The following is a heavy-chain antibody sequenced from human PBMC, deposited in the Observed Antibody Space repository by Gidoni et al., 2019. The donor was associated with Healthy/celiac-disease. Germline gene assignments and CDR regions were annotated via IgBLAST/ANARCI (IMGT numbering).Heavy chain of an antibody. J-gene: IGHJ6*02. D-gene: IGHD3-10*01. CDR2: IYYSGST. CDR3: ARDRGFTMVRGVSLPGYYYGMDV. V-gene: IGHV4-59*01. CDR1: GGSISSYY. Sequence: QVQLQESGPGLVKPSETLSLTCTVSGGSISSYYWSWIRQPPGKGLEWIGYIYYSGSTNYNPSLKSRVTISVDTSKNQFSLKLSSVTAADTAVYYCARDRGFTMVRGVSLPGYYYGMDVWGQGTTVTVSS.